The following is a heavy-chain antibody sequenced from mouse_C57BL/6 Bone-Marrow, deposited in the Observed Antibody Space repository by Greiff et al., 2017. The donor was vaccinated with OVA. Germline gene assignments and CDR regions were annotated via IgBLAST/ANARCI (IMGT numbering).Heavy chain of an antibody. V-gene: IGHV1-69*01. CDR2: IDPSDSYT. CDR1: GYTFTSYW. J-gene: IGHJ4*01. CDR3: ARRDYDGDLSMDY. D-gene: IGHD2-4*01. Sequence: QVQLQQPGAELVMPGASVKLSCKASGYTFTSYWMHWVKQRPGQGLEWIGEIDPSDSYTNYNQKFKGKSTLTVDKSSSTAYMQLSSLTSEDSAVYYCARRDYDGDLSMDYWGQGTSVTVSS.